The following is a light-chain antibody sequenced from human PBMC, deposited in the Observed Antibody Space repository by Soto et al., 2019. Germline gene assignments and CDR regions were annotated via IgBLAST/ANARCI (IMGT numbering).Light chain of an antibody. Sequence: QSALTQPASVSGSPGQSITISCNGTSSDVGGYNYVSWYQQHPGKAPKLMIYDVSNRPSGVSNRFSGSKSGNTASLTISGLQAEDEADYYCSSYTSSSTLEVFGGGTQLTVL. CDR3: SSYTSSSTLEV. CDR1: SSDVGGYNY. CDR2: DVS. J-gene: IGLJ2*01. V-gene: IGLV2-14*01.